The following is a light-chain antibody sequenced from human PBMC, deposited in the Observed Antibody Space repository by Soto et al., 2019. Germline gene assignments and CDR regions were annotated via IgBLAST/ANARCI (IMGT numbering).Light chain of an antibody. CDR1: QSLVSSDGNTY. J-gene: IGKJ1*01. CDR3: MQGTHWPWT. Sequence: DVVMTQSPLSLPVTLGQPASISCRSSQSLVSSDGNTYLNWFHRRPGQSPRRLIYRVSNRDSGVPERFSGNGSGTDFTLKISRVEAEDVGVYYCMQGTHWPWTFGQGTKVEIK. V-gene: IGKV2-30*01. CDR2: RVS.